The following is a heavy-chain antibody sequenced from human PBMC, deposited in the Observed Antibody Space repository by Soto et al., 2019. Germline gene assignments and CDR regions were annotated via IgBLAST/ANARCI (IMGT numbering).Heavy chain of an antibody. Sequence: GGSLRLSCAASGFTFSSHTMSWVRQAPGKGLEWVSTIDHSGIDKYYPDSVRGRFTISRDNSRNTLYLQMDSLRPEDTAIYYCAREGVTNYTDYYFDLWGHGALVTVSS. CDR1: GFTFSSHT. J-gene: IGHJ4*01. CDR2: IDHSGIDK. D-gene: IGHD4-4*01. V-gene: IGHV3-23*01. CDR3: AREGVTNYTDYYFDL.